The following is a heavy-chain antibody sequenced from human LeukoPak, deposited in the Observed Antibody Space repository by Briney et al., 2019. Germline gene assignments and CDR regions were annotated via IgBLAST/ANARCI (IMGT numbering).Heavy chain of an antibody. D-gene: IGHD3-9*01. CDR2: ITTAADT. Sequence: GGSLRLSCAAAKFTFSFYDMHWVRQGPGKGLEWVSGITTAADTYYAGSVKGRFTISRDNSKITLYLQMNSLRAEDTAVYYCAKSGRGDYDNYYFYVDVWGKGAMATVSS. CDR1: KFTFSFYD. V-gene: IGHV3-13*01. J-gene: IGHJ6*03. CDR3: AKSGRGDYDNYYFYVDV.